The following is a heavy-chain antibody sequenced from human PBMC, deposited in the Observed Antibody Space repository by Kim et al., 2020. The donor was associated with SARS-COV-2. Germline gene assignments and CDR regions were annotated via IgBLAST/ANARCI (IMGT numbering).Heavy chain of an antibody. CDR3: AKDRIVVVVAALSAFDI. J-gene: IGHJ3*02. D-gene: IGHD2-15*01. Sequence: GKGRFTISRDNSKNTLYLQMNSLRAEDTAVYYCAKDRIVVVVAALSAFDIWGQGTMVTVSS. V-gene: IGHV3-23*01.